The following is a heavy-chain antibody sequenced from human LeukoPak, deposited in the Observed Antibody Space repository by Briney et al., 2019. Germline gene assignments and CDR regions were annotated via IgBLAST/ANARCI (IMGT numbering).Heavy chain of an antibody. J-gene: IGHJ4*02. CDR2: IYSGGST. CDR3: ARAHYYDSSGYVD. D-gene: IGHD3-22*01. CDR1: GFTVSSNY. Sequence: GGSLRLSCAASGFTVSSNYMSWVRQAPEKGLEWVSVIYSGGSTYYADSVKGRFTISRDNSKNTLYLQMNSLRAEDTAVYYCARAHYYDSSGYVDWGQGTLVTVSS. V-gene: IGHV3-53*01.